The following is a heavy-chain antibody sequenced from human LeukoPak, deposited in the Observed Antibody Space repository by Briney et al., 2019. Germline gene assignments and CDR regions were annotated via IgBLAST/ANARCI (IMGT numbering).Heavy chain of an antibody. CDR3: ARDGRIAAAGFDP. Sequence: APVKVSCKASGYTFTGYYMHWVRQAPGQGREWMGRINPNSGGTNYAQKFQGRVTMTRDTSISTAYMELSRLRSDDTAVYYCARDGRIAAAGFDPWGQGTLVTVSS. J-gene: IGHJ5*02. V-gene: IGHV1-2*06. CDR1: GYTFTGYY. D-gene: IGHD6-13*01. CDR2: INPNSGGT.